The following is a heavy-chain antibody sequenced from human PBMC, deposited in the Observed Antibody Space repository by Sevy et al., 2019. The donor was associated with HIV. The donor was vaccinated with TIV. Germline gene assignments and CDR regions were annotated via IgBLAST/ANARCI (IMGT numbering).Heavy chain of an antibody. Sequence: ASVKVSCKVSGYTLTKLPMHWVRQAPGKGLEWMGGFDPEDGETIYAQRFQGRVTMTEDKSTDTAYMGLSSLRSEDTAVYYCATLDFWSENPFYGTDVWGQGTTVTVSS. J-gene: IGHJ6*02. CDR1: GYTLTKLP. CDR2: FDPEDGET. CDR3: ATLDFWSENPFYGTDV. V-gene: IGHV1-24*01. D-gene: IGHD3-3*01.